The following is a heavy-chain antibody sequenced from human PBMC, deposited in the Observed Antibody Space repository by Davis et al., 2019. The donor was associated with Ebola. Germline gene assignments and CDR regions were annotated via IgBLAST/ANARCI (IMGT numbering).Heavy chain of an antibody. V-gene: IGHV4-38-2*02. CDR2: IKHRGST. J-gene: IGHJ5*02. D-gene: IGHD4/OR15-4a*01. CDR1: GYSITSDYY. CDR3: ARVTGASHAGP. Sequence: MPSQTLSPTCTVSGYSITSDYYWGWIRQPPGKGLEWIGSIKHRGSTYYNPSLKSRATMAVDTSKSQFSLKLTSVTAADTAVYYCARVTGASHAGPWGQGTLVTVSS.